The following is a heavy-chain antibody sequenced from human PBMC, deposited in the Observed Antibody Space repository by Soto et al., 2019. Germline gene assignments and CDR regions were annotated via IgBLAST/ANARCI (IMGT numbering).Heavy chain of an antibody. CDR1: GFVVSRNY. CDR2: MYSAGKT. Sequence: SGGSLSLSCATSGFVVSRNYMHWVRPAPGKGLEWVSVMYSAGKTYYAESVKGRFTISRDNSKSTVFLHMKSLRAEDTAVYYCARSPYCGTECNSGCLDCWGQGSLVTVSS. D-gene: IGHD2-21*01. J-gene: IGHJ4*02. CDR3: ARSPYCGTECNSGCLDC. V-gene: IGHV3-53*01.